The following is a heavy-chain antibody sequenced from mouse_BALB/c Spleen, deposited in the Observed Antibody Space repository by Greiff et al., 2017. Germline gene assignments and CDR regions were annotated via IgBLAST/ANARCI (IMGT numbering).Heavy chain of an antibody. Sequence: DVKLQESGGGLVQPGGSMKLSCVASGFTFSSYWMSWVRQSPEKGLEWVAEIRLKSDNYATHYAESVKGKFTISRDDSKSRLYLQMNSLRAEDTGIYYCTPLIYYDYPWFAYWGQGTLVTVSA. D-gene: IGHD2-4*01. V-gene: IGHV6-6*02. J-gene: IGHJ3*01. CDR3: TPLIYYDYPWFAY. CDR1: GFTFSSYW. CDR2: IRLKSDNYAT.